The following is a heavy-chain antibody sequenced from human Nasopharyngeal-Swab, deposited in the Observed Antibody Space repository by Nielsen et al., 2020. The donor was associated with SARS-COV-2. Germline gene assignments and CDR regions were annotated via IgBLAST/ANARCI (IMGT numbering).Heavy chain of an antibody. V-gene: IGHV3-48*04. Sequence: GGSLRLSCAASGFTFSSYSMNWVRQAPGKGLEWVSYISSSGSTIYYADSVKGRFTISRDNAKNSLYLQMNSLRAEDTAVYYCARDFGAPSSSWYDGDWFDPWGQGTLVTVSS. CDR1: GFTFSSYS. CDR3: ARDFGAPSSSWYDGDWFDP. D-gene: IGHD6-13*01. CDR2: ISSSGSTI. J-gene: IGHJ5*02.